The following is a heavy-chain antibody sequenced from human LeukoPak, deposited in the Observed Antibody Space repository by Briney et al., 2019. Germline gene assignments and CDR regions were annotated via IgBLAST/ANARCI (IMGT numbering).Heavy chain of an antibody. CDR3: AREESSPRYYNWFDP. Sequence: SVTVSCKASGGTFSSYAISWVRQAPGQGLEWMGGIIPIFGTANYAQKFQGRVTITADESTSTAYMELSSLRSEDTAVYYCAREESSPRYYNWFDPWGQGTLVAVSS. CDR2: IIPIFGTA. CDR1: GGTFSSYA. V-gene: IGHV1-69*01. J-gene: IGHJ5*02. D-gene: IGHD3-10*01.